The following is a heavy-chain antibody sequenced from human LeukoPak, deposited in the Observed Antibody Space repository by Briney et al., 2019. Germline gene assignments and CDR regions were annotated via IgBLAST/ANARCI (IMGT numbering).Heavy chain of an antibody. CDR1: GFTFXXYA. Sequence: SGFTFXXYAMDWVRXAPGKGLEWGSGISWNIRSIPYPHSLKPPFPISTDNPNNSLYLQINSLRAEDTALYYCAQSFLYYDSTGYSIGDAFDIWGQGTMVTVSS. D-gene: IGHD3-22*01. CDR3: AQSFLYYDSTGYSIGDAFDI. V-gene: IGHV3-9*01. J-gene: IGHJ3*02. CDR2: ISWNIRSI.